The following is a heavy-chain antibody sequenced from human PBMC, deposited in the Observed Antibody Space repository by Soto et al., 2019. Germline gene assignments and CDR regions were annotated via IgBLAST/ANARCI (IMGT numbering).Heavy chain of an antibody. J-gene: IGHJ4*02. Sequence: QVQLQESGPGLVKPSETLSLTCAVSGDSISSYYCMWIRQPPGKGLESIGYLYYGRSANYNPSLKSRVTSSVDTSTNQCPLTLSSMTAADTAVYYCALRSMAVVPEYWGQGTLVTVSS. CDR2: LYYGRSA. CDR3: ALRSMAVVPEY. D-gene: IGHD2-15*01. CDR1: GDSISSYY. V-gene: IGHV4-59*01.